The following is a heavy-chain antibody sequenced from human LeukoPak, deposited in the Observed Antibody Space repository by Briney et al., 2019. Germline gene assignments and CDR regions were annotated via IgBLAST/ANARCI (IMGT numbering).Heavy chain of an antibody. Sequence: SETLPLTCTVSGGSVSSGSYYWSWIRQPPGKGLEWIRYIYYSGSTNYNPSLKSTVTISVATSKNQFSLKMSSVTAADTAVYYCASWYYDFWSGYKNFDYWGQGTLVTVS. D-gene: IGHD3-3*01. J-gene: IGHJ4*02. V-gene: IGHV4-61*01. CDR2: IYYSGST. CDR3: ASWYYDFWSGYKNFDY. CDR1: GGSVSSGSYY.